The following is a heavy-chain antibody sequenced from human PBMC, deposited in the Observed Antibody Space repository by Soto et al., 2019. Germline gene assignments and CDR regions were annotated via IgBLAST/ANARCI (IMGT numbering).Heavy chain of an antibody. J-gene: IGHJ6*02. V-gene: IGHV1-69*01. CDR1: GGTFSSYA. Sequence: QVQLVQSGAEVKKPGSSVKVSCKASGGTFSSYAISWERQAPGQGLGWMGGIIPISGTANYAQKFQGRVTITADESTSTAYMELSSLRSEDTAVYYCARSQGSSTSLEIYYYYYYGMDVWGQGTTVTVSS. CDR2: IIPISGTA. CDR3: ARSQGSSTSLEIYYYYYYGMDV. D-gene: IGHD2-2*01.